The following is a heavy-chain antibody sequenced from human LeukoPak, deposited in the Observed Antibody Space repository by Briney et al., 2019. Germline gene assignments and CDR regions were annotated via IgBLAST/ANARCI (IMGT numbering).Heavy chain of an antibody. CDR3: AKVRGSNWDPFDY. D-gene: IGHD6-13*01. CDR2: IIGSGSST. Sequence: GGSLRPSCAASGFSFSSYAMSWVRQAPGKGLESVSSIIGSGSSTYYADSVKGRFTISRDNAKNTLYLQMNSLRVEDTAVYYCAKVRGSNWDPFDYWGQGTLVTVSS. J-gene: IGHJ4*02. V-gene: IGHV3-23*01. CDR1: GFSFSSYA.